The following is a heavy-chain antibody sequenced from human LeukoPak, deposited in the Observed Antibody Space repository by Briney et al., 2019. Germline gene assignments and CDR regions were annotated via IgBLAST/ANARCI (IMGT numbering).Heavy chain of an antibody. CDR2: ISAYNGNT. J-gene: IGHJ5*02. V-gene: IGHV1-18*01. D-gene: IGHD1-26*01. CDR3: ARVVIAMGAPTIGWFDP. Sequence: ASVKVSCKASGYTFTSYGISWVRQAPGQGLEWMGWISAYNGNTNYAQKLQGRVTMTTDTSTSTAYMELRSLRSDDTAVYYCARVVIAMGAPTIGWFDPWGQGTLVTVSS. CDR1: GYTFTSYG.